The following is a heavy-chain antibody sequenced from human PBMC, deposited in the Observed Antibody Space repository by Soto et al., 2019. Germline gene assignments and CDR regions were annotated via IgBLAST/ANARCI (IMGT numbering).Heavy chain of an antibody. Sequence: ASVKVSCKVSGYTLTELSMHWVRQAPGKGLEWMGGFDPEDGETIYAQKFQGRVTITADKSTSTAYMELSSLRSEDTAVYYCARIASYSSSPKGNWFDPWGQGTLVTVSS. CDR1: GYTLTELS. V-gene: IGHV1-24*01. CDR2: FDPEDGET. J-gene: IGHJ5*02. D-gene: IGHD6-13*01. CDR3: ARIASYSSSPKGNWFDP.